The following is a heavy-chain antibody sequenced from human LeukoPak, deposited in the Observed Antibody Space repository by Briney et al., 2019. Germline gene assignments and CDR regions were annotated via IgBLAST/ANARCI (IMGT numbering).Heavy chain of an antibody. D-gene: IGHD3-9*01. CDR3: ATGPLLRYFDWLLS. V-gene: IGHV1-24*01. Sequence: ASVKVSCKVSGYTLTELSMHWVRQAPGKGLEWMGGFDPEDGETIYAQKFQGRVTMTEDTYTDTAYMELSSLRSEDTAVYYCATGPLLRYFDWLLSWGQGTLVTVSS. CDR2: FDPEDGET. CDR1: GYTLTELS. J-gene: IGHJ5*02.